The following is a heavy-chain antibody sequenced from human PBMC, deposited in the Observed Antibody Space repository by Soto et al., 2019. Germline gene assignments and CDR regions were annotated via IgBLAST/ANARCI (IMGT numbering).Heavy chain of an antibody. Sequence: QVQLVASGGGVVQPGRSLRLSCAASGFTFSSYGMHWVRQAPGKGLEWVAVISYDGSNKYYADAVKGRFTISRDNSKNPLYLQMNSLRAEDTAVYYCASLSSSWARYFDYWGQGTLVAVSS. J-gene: IGHJ4*02. D-gene: IGHD6-13*01. V-gene: IGHV3-30*03. CDR3: ASLSSSWARYFDY. CDR1: GFTFSSYG. CDR2: ISYDGSNK.